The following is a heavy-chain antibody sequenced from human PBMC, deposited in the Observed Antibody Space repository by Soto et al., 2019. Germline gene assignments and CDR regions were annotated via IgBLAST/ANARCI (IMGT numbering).Heavy chain of an antibody. V-gene: IGHV3-49*03. D-gene: IGHD6-13*01. J-gene: IGHJ6*02. Sequence: PVGSLRLSCTASGFTFGDYAMSWFRQAPGKGLEWVGLIRSKAYGGTTEYAASVKGRFTISRDDSKSIAYLQMNSLKTEDTAVYYCTRENAIAAAGYYYGMDVWGQGTTVTVSS. CDR2: IRSKAYGGTT. CDR3: TRENAIAAAGYYYGMDV. CDR1: GFTFGDYA.